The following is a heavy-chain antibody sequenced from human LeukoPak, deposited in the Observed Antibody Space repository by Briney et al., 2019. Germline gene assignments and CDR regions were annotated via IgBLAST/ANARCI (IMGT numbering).Heavy chain of an antibody. Sequence: GASVKVSCKASGYTFTGYYMHWVRQAPGQGLEWMGWINPNSGGTNYAQKFQGRVTMARNTSISTAYMELSRLRSDDTAVYYCARDYGGNSGGFDYWGQGTLVTVSS. V-gene: IGHV1-2*02. D-gene: IGHD4-23*01. J-gene: IGHJ4*02. CDR3: ARDYGGNSGGFDY. CDR1: GYTFTGYY. CDR2: INPNSGGT.